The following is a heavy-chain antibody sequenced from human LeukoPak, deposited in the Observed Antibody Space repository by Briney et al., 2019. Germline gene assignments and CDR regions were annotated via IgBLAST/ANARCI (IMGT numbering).Heavy chain of an antibody. J-gene: IGHJ4*02. D-gene: IGHD3-3*01. Sequence: GSLRLSCAASGFTFSSYWMSWVRQAPGKGLEWVANIKQDGSEKYYVDSVKGRFTISRDNAKNSLYLQMNSLRAEDTAVYYCARDRGHYDFWSGSLYWGQGTLVTVSS. V-gene: IGHV3-7*01. CDR3: ARDRGHYDFWSGSLY. CDR1: GFTFSSYW. CDR2: IKQDGSEK.